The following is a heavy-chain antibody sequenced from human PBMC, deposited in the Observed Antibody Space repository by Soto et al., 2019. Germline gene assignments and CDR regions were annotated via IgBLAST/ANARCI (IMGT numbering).Heavy chain of an antibody. Sequence: ASVKVSCKASGYTLTSYAMHWVRQAPGQRPEWMGWINAGNGNTKYSQKFQGRVTITRDTSASTAYMELSSLRSEDTAVYYCARGGGYSYGYGGGVDYWGQGTLVTVSS. J-gene: IGHJ4*02. CDR2: INAGNGNT. CDR3: ARGGGYSYGYGGGVDY. CDR1: GYTLTSYA. V-gene: IGHV1-3*01. D-gene: IGHD5-18*01.